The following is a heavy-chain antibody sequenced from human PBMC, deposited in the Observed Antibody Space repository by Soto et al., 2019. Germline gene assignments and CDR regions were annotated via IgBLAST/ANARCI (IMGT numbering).Heavy chain of an antibody. CDR1: GGTFSSYA. V-gene: IGHV1-69*01. J-gene: IGHJ3*02. CDR3: ARSRVTYYYDRSAFDI. CDR2: IIPIFGTA. D-gene: IGHD3-22*01. Sequence: QVQLVQSGAEVKKPGSSVKVSCKASGGTFSSYAISWVRQAPGQGLEWMGGIIPIFGTANCAQKFQGRVTINADESTSTAYMELSSLRSEDTAVYYCARSRVTYYYDRSAFDIWGQGTMVTVSS.